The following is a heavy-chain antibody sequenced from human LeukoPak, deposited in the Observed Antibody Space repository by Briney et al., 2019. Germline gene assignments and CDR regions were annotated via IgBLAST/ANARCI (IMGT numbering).Heavy chain of an antibody. CDR3: AKWGDYDILTGYYDSDY. Sequence: PGGSLRLSCAASGFTFSNYAMSWVRQAPGKGLEWVSAIVGSGGSTYYADSVKGRFTISRDNPKNTLYLQMNGLRAEDTAVYYCAKWGDYDILTGYYDSDYWGQGTLVTVSS. CDR2: IVGSGGST. V-gene: IGHV3-23*01. D-gene: IGHD3-9*01. CDR1: GFTFSNYA. J-gene: IGHJ4*02.